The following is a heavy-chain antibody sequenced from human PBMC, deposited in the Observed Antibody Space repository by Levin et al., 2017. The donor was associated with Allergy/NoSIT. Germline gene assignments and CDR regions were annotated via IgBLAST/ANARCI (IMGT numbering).Heavy chain of an antibody. D-gene: IGHD6-13*01. J-gene: IGHJ4*02. CDR2: IRNKANRHTT. Sequence: GGSLRLSCAVSGFRFSDHYMDWVRQAPGKGLEWVGRIRNKANRHTTEYAASVQGRLAISRDDSENSLYLEMNRLKPEDTAVYYCAREGTAAGDFDYWGQGALVTVSS. CDR3: AREGTAAGDFDY. CDR1: GFRFSDHY. V-gene: IGHV3-72*01.